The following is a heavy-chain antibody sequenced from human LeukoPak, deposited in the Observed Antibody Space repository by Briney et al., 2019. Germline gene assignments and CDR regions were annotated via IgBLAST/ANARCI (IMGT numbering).Heavy chain of an antibody. CDR1: GFSFSPYS. V-gene: IGHV3-48*04. Sequence: PGGSLRLSCAASGFSFSPYSMNWLRQAPGKGLEWVSYIDSSSGTIYYADSVKGRFTISRDNAKNSLYLQMNSLRAEDTAVYYCAREVTPGLELLGYWGQGTLVTVSS. D-gene: IGHD1-7*01. CDR2: IDSSSGTI. J-gene: IGHJ4*02. CDR3: AREVTPGLELLGY.